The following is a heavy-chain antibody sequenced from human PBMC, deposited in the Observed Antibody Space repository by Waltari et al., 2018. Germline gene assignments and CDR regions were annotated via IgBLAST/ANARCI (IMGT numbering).Heavy chain of an antibody. V-gene: IGHV3-7*01. CDR2: MRPDGSQK. Sequence: EARVVESRGGLVQPGGSLRLSCAASGFTLSSHWMSWFRQAPGKGLEWVANMRPDGSQKYYVDSVKGRFTISRDNAKNSLYLQMNSLRVEDTAVYYCARDVDYWGQGTLVTVSS. CDR1: GFTLSSHW. CDR3: ARDVDY. J-gene: IGHJ4*02.